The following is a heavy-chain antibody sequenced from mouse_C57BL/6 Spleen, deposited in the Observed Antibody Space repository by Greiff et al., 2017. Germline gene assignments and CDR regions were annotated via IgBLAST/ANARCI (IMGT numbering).Heavy chain of an antibody. CDR2: IYPGDGDT. Sequence: VQGVESGAELVKPGASVKISCKASGYAFSSYWMNWVKQRPGKGLEWIGQIYPGDGDTNYNGKFKGKATLTADKSSSTAYMQLSSLTSEDSAVDFCSSITTVVAPYAMDYWGQGTSVTVSS. V-gene: IGHV1-80*01. CDR3: SSITTVVAPYAMDY. J-gene: IGHJ4*01. D-gene: IGHD1-1*01. CDR1: GYAFSSYW.